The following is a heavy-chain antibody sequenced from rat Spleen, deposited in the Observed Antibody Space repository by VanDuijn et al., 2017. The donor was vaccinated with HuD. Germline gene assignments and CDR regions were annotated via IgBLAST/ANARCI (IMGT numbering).Heavy chain of an antibody. Sequence: EVQLVESGGGLVQPGRSLKLSCAASGFTFSDYNMAWVRQAPKKGLEWVASITNTGGSTYYPDSVKGRFTISRDNAKSTLSLQMDSLRSEDTATYYCARRHYGYTDYFDSWGQGVMVTVSS. CDR2: ITNTGGST. D-gene: IGHD1-11*01. V-gene: IGHV5S23*01. CDR1: GFTFSDYN. CDR3: ARRHYGYTDYFDS. J-gene: IGHJ2*01.